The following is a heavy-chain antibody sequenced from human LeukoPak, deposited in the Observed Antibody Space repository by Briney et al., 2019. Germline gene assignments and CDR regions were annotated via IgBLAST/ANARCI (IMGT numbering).Heavy chain of an antibody. CDR1: GGSISSSNW. D-gene: IGHD3-22*01. Sequence: SETLSLTCAVSGGSISSSNWWSWVRQPPGKGLEWIGEIYHSGSTNYNPSLKSRVTISVDKSKNQFSLKLSSVTAADTAVYYCARRRGDYDSSGYVSRAFDIWGQGTMVTVSS. CDR2: IYHSGST. J-gene: IGHJ3*02. V-gene: IGHV4-4*02. CDR3: ARRRGDYDSSGYVSRAFDI.